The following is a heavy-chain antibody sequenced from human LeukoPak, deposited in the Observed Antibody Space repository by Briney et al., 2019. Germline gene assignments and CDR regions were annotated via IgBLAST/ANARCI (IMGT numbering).Heavy chain of an antibody. CDR3: ARGRWLQLYYFDY. Sequence: ASVKVSCKASGYTFTSYGISWVRQAPGQGLEWMGIINPSAARTSYAQKFQGRVTMTRDTSTSTVYMELSSLRSEDTAVYYCARGRWLQLYYFDYWGQGTLVTVSS. V-gene: IGHV1-46*01. J-gene: IGHJ4*02. CDR1: GYTFTSYG. D-gene: IGHD5-24*01. CDR2: INPSAART.